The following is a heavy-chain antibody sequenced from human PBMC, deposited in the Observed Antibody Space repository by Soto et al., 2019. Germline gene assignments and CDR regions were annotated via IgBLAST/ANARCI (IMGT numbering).Heavy chain of an antibody. CDR2: IYNSGSTM. D-gene: IGHD1-1*01. CDR3: ARESGGTGLDV. J-gene: IGHJ6*02. CDR1: GFTFSAFE. Sequence: GGSLRLSCAASGFTFSAFEMNWVRQAPGKGLEWLSYIYNSGSTMTYADSVKGRFAISRDNARNSLYLEMYSLRAEDTAVYYCARESGGTGLDVWGQGTTVTVSS. V-gene: IGHV3-48*03.